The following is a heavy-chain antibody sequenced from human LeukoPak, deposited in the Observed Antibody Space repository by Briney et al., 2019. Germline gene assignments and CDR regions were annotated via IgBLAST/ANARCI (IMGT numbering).Heavy chain of an antibody. CDR2: ISGSGGST. CDR3: ACSGWYYFDY. Sequence: HPGGSLRLSCAASGFTFSSYAMSWVRQAPGKGLEWVSAISGSGGSTYYADSVKGRFTISKDNSKSTLYLQMNSLRAEDTAVYYCACSGWYYFDYWGQGTLVTVSS. V-gene: IGHV3-23*01. CDR1: GFTFSSYA. J-gene: IGHJ4*02. D-gene: IGHD6-19*01.